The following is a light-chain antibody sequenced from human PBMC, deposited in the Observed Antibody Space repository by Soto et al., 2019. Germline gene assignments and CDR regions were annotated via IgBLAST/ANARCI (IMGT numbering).Light chain of an antibody. Sequence: DIQMTQSPSSLSASLGDRVTITCRASQGIGVYLAWFQQKPGKVPKLLIYASSTLQSGVPSRFSGSGSGTDFTLTISSLQPGDFATCAPLTFGGGTKVAIK. CDR3: LT. CDR2: ASS. J-gene: IGKJ4*01. CDR1: QGIGVY. V-gene: IGKV1-27*01.